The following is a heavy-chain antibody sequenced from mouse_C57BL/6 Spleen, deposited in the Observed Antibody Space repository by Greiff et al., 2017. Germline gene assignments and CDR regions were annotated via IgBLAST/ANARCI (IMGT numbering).Heavy chain of an antibody. CDR3: ASEGSQGWFAY. V-gene: IGHV2-6*01. CDR1: GFSLTSYG. CDR2: IWGVGST. Sequence: QVQLKESGPGLVAPSQSLSITCTVSGFSLTSYGVDWVRQSPGKGLEWLGVIWGVGSTNYNSALKSRLSISKDNSKSQVFLKMNSLQAYDTAMYYCASEGSQGWFAYWGQGTLVTVSA. J-gene: IGHJ3*01.